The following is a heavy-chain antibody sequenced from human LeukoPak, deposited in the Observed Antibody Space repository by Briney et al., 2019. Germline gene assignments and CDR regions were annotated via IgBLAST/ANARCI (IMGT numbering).Heavy chain of an antibody. J-gene: IGHJ6*02. Sequence: GGSLRLSCAASGFTFDDYATHWVRQAPGKGLEWVSGISWNSGSIGYADSVKGRFTISRDNAKNSLYLQMNSLRAEDTALYYCAKDIDNYYGSGSSGMDVWGQGTTVTVSS. CDR1: GFTFDDYA. CDR2: ISWNSGSI. D-gene: IGHD3-10*01. V-gene: IGHV3-9*01. CDR3: AKDIDNYYGSGSSGMDV.